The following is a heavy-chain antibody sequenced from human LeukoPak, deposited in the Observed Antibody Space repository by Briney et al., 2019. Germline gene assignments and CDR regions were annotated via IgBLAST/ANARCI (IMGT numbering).Heavy chain of an antibody. CDR1: GCSMSSGTYY. V-gene: IGHV4-39*01. CDR3: ASTPLGATRPFDY. J-gene: IGHJ4*02. Sequence: SETLSLTCTVSGCSMSSGTYYWGWIRQPPGKWLEWIGTIYYSGTTYYNPSLQSRDTISIDTSKNQFSLRLTDVTAADTAVYYCASTPLGATRPFDYWGQGTLVTVSS. CDR2: IYYSGTT. D-gene: IGHD5-12*01.